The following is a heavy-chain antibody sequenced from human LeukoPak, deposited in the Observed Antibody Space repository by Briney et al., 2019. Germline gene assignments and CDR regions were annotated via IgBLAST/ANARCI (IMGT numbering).Heavy chain of an antibody. V-gene: IGHV1-18*01. J-gene: IGHJ4*02. CDR1: GGTFSSYA. Sequence: GASVKVSCKASGGTFSSYAISWVRQAPGQGLEWMGWISGYKTNTNYAQKFQGRVTLTTDTSTSTAYMELRSLRSDDTAVYYCARVHQFGGVFDYWGQGTLVTVSS. D-gene: IGHD3-10*01. CDR3: ARVHQFGGVFDY. CDR2: ISGYKTNT.